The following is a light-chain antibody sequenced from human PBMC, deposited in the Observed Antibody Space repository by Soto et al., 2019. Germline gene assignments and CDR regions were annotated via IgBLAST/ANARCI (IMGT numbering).Light chain of an antibody. J-gene: IGLJ1*01. V-gene: IGLV2-23*02. CDR2: EVN. CDR3: CSYAGDTTFFV. CDR1: SSDVGSYYP. Sequence: QSALTQPASMSGSPGQSITISCTATSSDVGSYYPVSWFQQHPGKAPKLIIYEVNKRPSGVSDRFSGSKSGNTASLTISGLQAADEAEYYCCSYAGDTTFFVFGTGTKLTVL.